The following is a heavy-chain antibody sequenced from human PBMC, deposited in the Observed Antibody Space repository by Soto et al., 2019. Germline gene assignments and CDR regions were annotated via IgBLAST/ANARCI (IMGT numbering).Heavy chain of an antibody. CDR1: GFTFSSYA. D-gene: IGHD3-10*01. J-gene: IGHJ6*02. CDR2: ISYDGSNK. CDR3: ARDHWTMVRGVIDYYGMDV. V-gene: IGHV3-30-3*01. Sequence: QVQLVESGGGVVQPGRSLRLSCAASGFTFSSYAMHWVRQAPGKGLEWVAVISYDGSNKYYADSVKGRFTISRDNSKNTRYLQMNSLRAEDTAVYYCARDHWTMVRGVIDYYGMDVWGQGTTVTVSS.